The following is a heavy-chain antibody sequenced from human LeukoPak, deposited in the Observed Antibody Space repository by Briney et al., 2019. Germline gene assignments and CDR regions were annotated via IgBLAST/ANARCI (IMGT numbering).Heavy chain of an antibody. Sequence: PGGSLRLSCAASGFTFSTYTMNWVRQAPGKGLEWVSTITSGGSYIYYADSVKGRFTISRDNAKNSLYLQMNSLRADDTAVYYCARGSYYMDYWAREPWSPSPQ. V-gene: IGHV3-21*01. CDR1: GFTFSTYT. CDR2: ITSGGSYI. CDR3: ARGSYYMDY. J-gene: IGHJ4*02. D-gene: IGHD1-26*01.